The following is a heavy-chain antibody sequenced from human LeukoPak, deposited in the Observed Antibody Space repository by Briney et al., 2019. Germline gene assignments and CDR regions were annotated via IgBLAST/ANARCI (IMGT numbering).Heavy chain of an antibody. CDR1: GFTFSSYA. D-gene: IGHD6-13*01. J-gene: IGHJ5*02. V-gene: IGHV3-53*01. CDR2: IYSGGST. Sequence: GGSLRLSCAASGFTFSSYAMHWVRQAPGKGLEWVSVIYSGGSTYYADSVKGRFTISRDNSKNTLYLQMNSLRAEDTAVYYCARDRSSSSWYPAWFDPWGQGTLVTVSS. CDR3: ARDRSSSSWYPAWFDP.